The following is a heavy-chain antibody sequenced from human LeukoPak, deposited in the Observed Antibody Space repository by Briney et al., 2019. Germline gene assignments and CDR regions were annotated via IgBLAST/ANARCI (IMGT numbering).Heavy chain of an antibody. CDR1: GGTFSSYA. D-gene: IGHD2-2*01. CDR2: IIPIFGTA. J-gene: IGHJ5*02. CDR3: ARDVVDIVVVPAATWFDP. Sequence: SVKVSCKASGGTFSSYAISWVRQAPGQGLGWMGGIIPIFGTANYAQKFQGRVTITADESTSTAYMELSSLRSEDTAVYYCARDVVDIVVVPAATWFDPWGQGTLVTVSS. V-gene: IGHV1-69*13.